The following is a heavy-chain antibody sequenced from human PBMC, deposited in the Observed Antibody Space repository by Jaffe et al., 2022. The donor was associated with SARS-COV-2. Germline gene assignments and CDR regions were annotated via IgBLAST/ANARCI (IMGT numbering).Heavy chain of an antibody. V-gene: IGHV3-33*01. CDR1: GFTFSSYG. Sequence: QVQLVESGGGVVQPGRSLRLSCAASGFTFSSYGMHWVRQAPGKGLEWVAVIWYDGSNKYYADSVKGRFTISRDNSKNTLYLQMNSLRAEDTAVYYCARDGREWEPHFDYWGQGTLVTVSS. J-gene: IGHJ4*02. D-gene: IGHD1-26*01. CDR3: ARDGREWEPHFDY. CDR2: IWYDGSNK.